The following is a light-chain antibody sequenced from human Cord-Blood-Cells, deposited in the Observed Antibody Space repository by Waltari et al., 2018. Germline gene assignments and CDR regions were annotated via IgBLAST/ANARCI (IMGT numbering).Light chain of an antibody. CDR3: SSYTSSSTYV. CDR1: SSHDGGSNY. V-gene: IGLV2-14*01. J-gene: IGLJ1*01. Sequence: QSALTQPASASGSPGQSITISCTGTSSHDGGSNYGTWYQQPPGKAPKLMIYDVSNRPSGVSNRFSGSKSGNTASLTISGLQAEDEADYYCSSYTSSSTYVFGTGTKVTVL. CDR2: DVS.